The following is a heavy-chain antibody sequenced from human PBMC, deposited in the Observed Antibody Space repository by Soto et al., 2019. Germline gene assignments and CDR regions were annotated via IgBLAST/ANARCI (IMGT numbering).Heavy chain of an antibody. D-gene: IGHD2-15*01. CDR1: GYTFTSYG. V-gene: IGHV1-18*01. CDR3: ASVSEEVVVAAHYYYYYYMDV. Sequence: QVQLVQSGAEVKKPGASVKVSCKASGYTFTSYGIIWVRQAPGQGLAWMGWISAYNGNTNYAQKLQGRVTMTTDTTTSTAYMELRSLRSDDTAVYYCASVSEEVVVAAHYYYYYYMDVWGKGTTVTVSS. J-gene: IGHJ6*03. CDR2: ISAYNGNT.